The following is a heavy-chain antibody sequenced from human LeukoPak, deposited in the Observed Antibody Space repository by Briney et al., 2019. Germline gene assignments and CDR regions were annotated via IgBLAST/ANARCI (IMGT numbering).Heavy chain of an antibody. Sequence: PGGSLRLSCAASGFTFSSYSMNWVRQAPGKGLEWVSSISSSSSYIYYADSVKGRFTISRDNAKNSLYLRMNSLRAEDTAVYYCARDSSYSSGGGYWGQGTLVTVSS. CDR1: GFTFSSYS. J-gene: IGHJ4*02. D-gene: IGHD6-19*01. V-gene: IGHV3-21*01. CDR2: ISSSSSYI. CDR3: ARDSSYSSGGGY.